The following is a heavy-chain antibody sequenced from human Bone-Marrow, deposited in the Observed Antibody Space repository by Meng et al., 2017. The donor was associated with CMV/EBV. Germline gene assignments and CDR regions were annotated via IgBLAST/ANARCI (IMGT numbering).Heavy chain of an antibody. V-gene: IGHV1-8*01. CDR1: GYTFSSYD. D-gene: IGHD3-10*01. J-gene: IGHJ5*02. CDR2: VNPNSGNT. CDR3: ARGRWFEELLGWFDL. Sequence: ASVKVSCKASGYTFSSYDINWVRQATGQGLEWLGWVNPNSGNTAYAQKFLGRITMTTNTSVTTAYMELSRLRSEDTAVYYCARGRWFEELLGWFDLWGQGTLVTFSS.